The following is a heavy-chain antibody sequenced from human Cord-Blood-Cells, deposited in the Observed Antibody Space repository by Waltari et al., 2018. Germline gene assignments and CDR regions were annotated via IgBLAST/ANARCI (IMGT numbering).Heavy chain of an antibody. V-gene: IGHV3-21*01. CDR3: ARRDDAFDI. Sequence: EVQLVESGGGLVKPGGSLRLSCAASGFTFSSYSMNWVRQAPGKGLEWYTSIISSSSHNTYADSVRGRFTISRDNAKNALYLQMSSLRAEDTAVYYCARRDDAFDIWGQGTMVTVSS. CDR1: GFTFSSYS. CDR2: IISSSSHN. J-gene: IGHJ3*02.